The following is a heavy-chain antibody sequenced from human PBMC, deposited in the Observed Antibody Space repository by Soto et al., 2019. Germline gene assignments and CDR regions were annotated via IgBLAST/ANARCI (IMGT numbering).Heavy chain of an antibody. D-gene: IGHD2-2*01. Sequence: ASVKVSCTASGYTFTSYGISWVRQAPGQGLEWMGWISAYNGNTNYAQKLQGRVTMTTDTSTSTAYMELRSLRSDDTAVYYCARDLGIVVVPAPVDYWGQGTLVTVS. J-gene: IGHJ4*02. CDR2: ISAYNGNT. V-gene: IGHV1-18*01. CDR3: ARDLGIVVVPAPVDY. CDR1: GYTFTSYG.